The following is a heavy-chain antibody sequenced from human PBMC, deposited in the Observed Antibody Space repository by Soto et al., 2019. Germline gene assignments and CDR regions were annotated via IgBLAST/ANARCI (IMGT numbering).Heavy chain of an antibody. CDR1: GYTFTGYY. Sequence: VEVSCKASGYTFTGYYMHWARQAPGPGLEWMGWMNPNSGGTSYAQKFQGGVTMTRNTSISTAYMELSSLRSEDTAVYYGARKAGDTYYYYMDVWGKGTTVTVSS. J-gene: IGHJ6*03. D-gene: IGHD6-13*01. V-gene: IGHV1-2*02. CDR2: MNPNSGGT. CDR3: ARKAGDTYYYYMDV.